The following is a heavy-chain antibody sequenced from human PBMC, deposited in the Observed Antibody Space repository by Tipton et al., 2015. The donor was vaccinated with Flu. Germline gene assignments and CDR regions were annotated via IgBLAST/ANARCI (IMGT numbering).Heavy chain of an antibody. CDR3: ARGVDCSSTSCYDRFDAFDV. V-gene: IGHV3-48*03. J-gene: IGHJ3*01. CDR1: GFTISTYE. CDR2: IDGVGATT. D-gene: IGHD2-2*01. Sequence: GSLRLSCAASGFTISTYEMSWVRQAPGKGLEWVSYIDGVGATTYYADSVKGRFTISRDNAKNALYLQMNSLRDEDTAVYYCARGVDCSSTSCYDRFDAFDVWGQGTMVNVSS.